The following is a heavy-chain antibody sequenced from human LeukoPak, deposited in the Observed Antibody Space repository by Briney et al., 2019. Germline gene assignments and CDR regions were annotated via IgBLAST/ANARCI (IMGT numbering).Heavy chain of an antibody. CDR2: ISDSGATT. CDR1: GFRFSYSG. J-gene: IGHJ4*02. CDR3: ARVGEDSSSYFFDS. Sequence: GGSLRLSCAASGFRFSYSGMAWVRQAPGEGLEWVSSISDSGATTYYGDSVKGRFTISRDNSKDTLNLQMRSLRVEDTGVYFCARVGEDSSSYFFDSWGQGTLVSVSS. D-gene: IGHD6-6*01. V-gene: IGHV3-23*01.